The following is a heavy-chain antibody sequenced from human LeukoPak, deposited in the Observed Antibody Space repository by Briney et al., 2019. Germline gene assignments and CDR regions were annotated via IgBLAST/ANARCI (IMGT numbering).Heavy chain of an antibody. CDR3: ARVNMVRGVIITTDAFDI. V-gene: IGHV1-18*01. CDR2: ISAYNGNT. CDR1: GYTFTSYG. Sequence: GASVKVSCKASGYTFTSYGISWVRQAPGQGLEWMGWISAYNGNTNYAQKLQGRVTMTTDTSTSTAYMELRSLRSDDTAVDYCARVNMVRGVIITTDAFDIWGQGTMVTVSS. D-gene: IGHD3-10*01. J-gene: IGHJ3*02.